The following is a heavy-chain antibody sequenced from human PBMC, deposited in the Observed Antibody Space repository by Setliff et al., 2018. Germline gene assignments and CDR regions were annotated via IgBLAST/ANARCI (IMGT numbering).Heavy chain of an antibody. J-gene: IGHJ4*02. Sequence: ASVKVSCKASGYTFTGYYMHWVRQAPGQGLEWMGWINPNSGGTNYAQKFQGWVTMTRDTSISTAYMELSRLRSDDTAVYYCARVSRSYGLPLDYWGQGTLVTAPQ. CDR1: GYTFTGYY. CDR3: ARVSRSYGLPLDY. D-gene: IGHD5-18*01. V-gene: IGHV1-2*04. CDR2: INPNSGGT.